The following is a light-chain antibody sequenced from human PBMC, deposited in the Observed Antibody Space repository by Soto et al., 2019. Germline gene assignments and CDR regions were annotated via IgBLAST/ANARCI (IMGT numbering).Light chain of an antibody. J-gene: IGKJ4*01. CDR2: GAS. Sequence: EIVLTQSPGTLSLSPGERATLSCRASQSVSSSYLAWYQQKPGQAPRLLIYGASSRATGIPDRFSGSGSGTEFTLTIDRLRSEDFAVYFCQQYHAWPPGTFGGGTKVDSK. CDR3: QQYHAWPPGT. CDR1: QSVSSSY. V-gene: IGKV3-20*01.